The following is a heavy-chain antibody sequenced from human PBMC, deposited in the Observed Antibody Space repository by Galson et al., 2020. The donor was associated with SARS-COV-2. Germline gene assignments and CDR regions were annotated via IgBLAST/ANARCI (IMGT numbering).Heavy chain of an antibody. CDR1: GGTFSSYA. Sequence: SVTVSCKASGGTFSSYAISWVRQAPGQGLEWMGGIIHIFGTANYAQKFQGRVTITADESTSTAYMELSSLRSEDTAVYYCARATVTTNYYYYGMDVWGQGTTVTVSS. D-gene: IGHD4-4*01. J-gene: IGHJ6*02. CDR2: IIHIFGTA. CDR3: ARATVTTNYYYYGMDV. V-gene: IGHV1-69*13.